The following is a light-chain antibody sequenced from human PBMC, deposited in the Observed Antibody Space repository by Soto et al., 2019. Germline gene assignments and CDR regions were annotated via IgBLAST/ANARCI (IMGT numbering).Light chain of an antibody. CDR2: NFN. CDR1: SRDVGGYNY. J-gene: IGLJ7*01. V-gene: IGLV2-14*01. CDR3: SSYTSSRTAV. Sequence: QSVLTQPASVSGSPGQSITISCTGTSRDVGGYNYVSWYQQHPGKAPKLIIYNFNNRPSGVSNRFSGSKSGNTASLTISGLQAEDEADYYCSSYTSSRTAVFGGGTQLTVL.